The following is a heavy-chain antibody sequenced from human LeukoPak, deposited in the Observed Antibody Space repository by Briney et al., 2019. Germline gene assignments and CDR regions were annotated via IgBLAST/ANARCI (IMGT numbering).Heavy chain of an antibody. J-gene: IGHJ4*02. CDR1: GGSISSYY. D-gene: IGHD3-22*01. CDR3: ARDPNRNYYDSSGFDY. CDR2: IYYSGST. V-gene: IGHV4-59*01. Sequence: PSETLSLTCTVSGGSISSYYWSWIRQPPGKGLEWIGYIYYSGSTNYNPSLKSRVTISVDTSKNQFSLKLSSVTAADTAVYYCARDPNRNYYDSSGFDYWGQGTLVTVSS.